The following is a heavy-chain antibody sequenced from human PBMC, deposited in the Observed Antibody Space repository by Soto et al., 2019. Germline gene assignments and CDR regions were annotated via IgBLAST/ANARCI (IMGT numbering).Heavy chain of an antibody. CDR1: GGSISSSSYY. CDR3: ARFYGSVFDP. J-gene: IGHJ5*02. Sequence: SETLSLTCTVSGGSISSSSYYWSWIRQPPGKGLEWIGYIYSSGTTNNNPSLKSRITISVDTSTNQFSLKLTSVTAADTAVYFCARFYGSVFDPWGQGTLVTVSS. CDR2: IYSSGTT. V-gene: IGHV4-61*05. D-gene: IGHD3-10*01.